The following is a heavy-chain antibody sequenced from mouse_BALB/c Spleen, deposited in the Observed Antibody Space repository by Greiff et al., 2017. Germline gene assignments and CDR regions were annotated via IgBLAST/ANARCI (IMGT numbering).Heavy chain of an antibody. CDR3: ANGYDDAMDY. Sequence: EVQLQESGGGLVKPGGSLKLSCAASGFTFSSYAMSWVRQTPEKRLEWVATISSGGSYTYYPDSVKGRFTISRDNAKNTLYLQMSSLRSEDTAMYYCANGYDDAMDYWGQGTSVTVSS. CDR2: ISSGGSYT. CDR1: GFTFSSYA. D-gene: IGHD2-2*01. J-gene: IGHJ4*01. V-gene: IGHV5-9-3*01.